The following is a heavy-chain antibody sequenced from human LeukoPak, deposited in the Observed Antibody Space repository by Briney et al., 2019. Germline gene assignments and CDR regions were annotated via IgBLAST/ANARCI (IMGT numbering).Heavy chain of an antibody. V-gene: IGHV4-4*07. Sequence: SSETLSLTCTVSGGSIRDYYWNWIRQPAGKGLEWIGRIYSSGITDYNPSLKSRVTMSVDTSKNQGSLNLSSVTAADTAVYYCERQVEGAFDLWGQGTMVTVSS. CDR1: GGSIRDYY. CDR2: IYSSGIT. J-gene: IGHJ3*01. CDR3: ERQVEGAFDL. D-gene: IGHD2-15*01.